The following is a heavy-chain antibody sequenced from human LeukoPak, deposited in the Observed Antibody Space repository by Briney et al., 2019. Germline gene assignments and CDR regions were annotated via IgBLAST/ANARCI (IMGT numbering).Heavy chain of an antibody. CDR3: ARVGDGLNDGFDI. D-gene: IGHD5-24*01. V-gene: IGHV1-2*06. CDR1: GYTFTGYY. J-gene: IGHJ3*02. CDR2: INPNTGGT. Sequence: GASVKVSCKASGYTFTGYYMNWVRQAPGQGLEWKGRINPNTGGTNYAQNFQGSVTMTRDTSITTVYMELSKLRSDDTAVYYCARVGDGLNDGFDIWGQGTMVTVSS.